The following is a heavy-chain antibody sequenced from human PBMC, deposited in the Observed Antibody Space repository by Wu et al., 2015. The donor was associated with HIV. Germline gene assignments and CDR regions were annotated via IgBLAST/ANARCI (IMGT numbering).Heavy chain of an antibody. Sequence: QVQLVQSGAEVKKPGASVKVSCKASGYTFTGYYMHWVRQAPGQGLEWMGWITPMFGPAIYAQRFQGRVTITADESTTTTYMELSSLRSDDTAVYFCARSGDYTGAFAYWGQGTLVTVSS. CDR1: GYTFTGYY. CDR2: ITPMFGPA. CDR3: ARSGDYTGAFAY. J-gene: IGHJ4*02. D-gene: IGHD4-17*01. V-gene: IGHV1-69*01.